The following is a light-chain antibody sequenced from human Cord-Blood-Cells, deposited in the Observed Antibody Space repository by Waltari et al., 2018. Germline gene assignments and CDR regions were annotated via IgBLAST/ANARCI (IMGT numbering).Light chain of an antibody. CDR1: QSVLYSSNNKNY. CDR3: QQYYSTPYT. CDR2: WAS. J-gene: IGKJ2*01. V-gene: IGKV4-1*01. Sequence: DIVMTQSPDSLAVSLGERATINCKSSQSVLYSSNNKNYLALYQQKPGQPPKLLIYWASTRESGVPDRFSGSWSGTDFTLTISSLQAEDVAVYYCQQYYSTPYTFGQGTKLEIK.